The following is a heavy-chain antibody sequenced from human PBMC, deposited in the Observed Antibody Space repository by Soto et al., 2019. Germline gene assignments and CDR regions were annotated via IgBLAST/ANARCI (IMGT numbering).Heavy chain of an antibody. Sequence: QVQLQESGPGLVKPSETLSLTCTVSDDSSSSYKWSWIRQPPGRRLEWIGYIDSSGGTSYNPSLQSRVTISGATSTKQFSLKLSSVTAADTAVYYCVRQGFGRLHGLVDVWGQGTTVTVSS. CDR1: DDSSSSYK. V-gene: IGHV4-59*08. D-gene: IGHD3-10*01. CDR3: VRQGFGRLHGLVDV. CDR2: IDSSGGT. J-gene: IGHJ6*02.